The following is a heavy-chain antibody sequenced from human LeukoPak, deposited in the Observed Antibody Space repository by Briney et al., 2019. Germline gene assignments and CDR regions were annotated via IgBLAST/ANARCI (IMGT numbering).Heavy chain of an antibody. D-gene: IGHD3-22*01. CDR3: AKGGEAYYFDSSGYYAHRYFDN. CDR2: INAITFDT. J-gene: IGHJ4*02. V-gene: IGHV3-23*01. CDR1: GFTFSSYA. Sequence: GGSLRLSCAASGFTFSSYAMSWVRQAPGKGLEWVSAINAITFDTYYADSVKGRFTISKPIAENTLYLQMNSLRAEDTAVYYCAKGGEAYYFDSSGYYAHRYFDNWGQGALVTVSS.